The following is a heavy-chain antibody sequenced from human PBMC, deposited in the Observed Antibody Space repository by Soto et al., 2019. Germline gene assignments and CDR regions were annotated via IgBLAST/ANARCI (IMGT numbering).Heavy chain of an antibody. CDR1: GGTFSSYA. CDR2: IIPILGTA. CDR3: ARVFDFGSGYYTQWGSDYYYGMDV. D-gene: IGHD3-3*01. Sequence: SVKVSCKASGGTFSSYAISWVRQAPGQGLEWMGGIIPILGTANYAQKFQGRVTITADKSTSTAYMERSSLRSEDTAVYYCARVFDFGSGYYTQWGSDYYYGMDVWGQGTTVTVSS. V-gene: IGHV1-69*10. J-gene: IGHJ6*02.